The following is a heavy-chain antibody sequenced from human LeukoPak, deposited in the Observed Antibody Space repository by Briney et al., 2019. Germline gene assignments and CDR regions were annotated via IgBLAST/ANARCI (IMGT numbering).Heavy chain of an antibody. Sequence: TGGSLRLSWAASGXTFSGYAMNWVRQAPGKGQEWVSGISGSGAGTYYADSVKGRFTISRDNSKNTLYLQMNSLRADDTAVYYCAKMVREFYTISYYFDYWGQGTLVTVSS. J-gene: IGHJ4*02. D-gene: IGHD2-8*01. CDR2: ISGSGAGT. V-gene: IGHV3-23*01. CDR1: GXTFSGYA. CDR3: AKMVREFYTISYYFDY.